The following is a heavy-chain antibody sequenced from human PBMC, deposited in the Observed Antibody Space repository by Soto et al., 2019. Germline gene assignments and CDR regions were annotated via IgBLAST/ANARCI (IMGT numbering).Heavy chain of an antibody. V-gene: IGHV1-69*08. CDR3: ARPDFGDYWYFDL. D-gene: IGHD4-17*01. Sequence: QDQLVQSGAEVKKPGSSVKVSCKASGGTFSSHTFSWVRQAPGQGLEWMGRIIPALGTATYAQKFQVRVTITADESATTVYMEPNSLRSEDTAVYYCARPDFGDYWYFDLWGRGTLVTVSS. CDR2: IIPALGTA. CDR1: GGTFSSHT. J-gene: IGHJ2*01.